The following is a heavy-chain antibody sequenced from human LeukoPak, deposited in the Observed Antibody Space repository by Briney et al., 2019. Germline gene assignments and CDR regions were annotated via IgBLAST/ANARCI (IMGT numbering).Heavy chain of an antibody. CDR1: GGSISSRSYY. Sequence: SETLSLTCTVSGGSISSRSYYWGWIRQPPGKGLEWIGSIYYSGSTYYNPSLKSRVTISVDTSKNQFSLKLSSVTAADTAVYYCARLEGAFDIWGQGTMVTVSS. CDR3: ARLEGAFDI. CDR2: IYYSGST. J-gene: IGHJ3*02. V-gene: IGHV4-39*01.